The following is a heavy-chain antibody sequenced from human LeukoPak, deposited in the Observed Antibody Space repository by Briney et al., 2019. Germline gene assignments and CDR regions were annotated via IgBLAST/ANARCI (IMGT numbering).Heavy chain of an antibody. CDR3: ARDPYSSGWYYFDY. V-gene: IGHV1-18*04. D-gene: IGHD6-19*01. J-gene: IGHJ4*02. CDR1: GYTFTSYG. CDR2: ISAYNGNT. Sequence: ASVKVSCKASGYTFTSYGISWVRQAPRQGLEWMGWISAYNGNTNYAQKLQGRVTMTTDTSTSTAYMELRSLRSDDTAVYYCARDPYSSGWYYFDYWGQGTLVTVSS.